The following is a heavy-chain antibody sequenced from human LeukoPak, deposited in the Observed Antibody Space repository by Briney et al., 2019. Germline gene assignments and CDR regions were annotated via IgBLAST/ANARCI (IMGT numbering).Heavy chain of an antibody. CDR2: ITGGRST. V-gene: IGHV3-23*01. CDR3: ARRTLFGVIKPPDY. CDR1: GFTFSNYA. J-gene: IGHJ4*02. D-gene: IGHD3-3*01. Sequence: GGSLRLSCAASGFTFSNYAMSWVRQAPGKGLEWISGITGGRSTYYADSVRGRFTISRDNAMNTLYLQLSSLRVEDTAVYYCARRTLFGVIKPPDYWGQGTLVTVSS.